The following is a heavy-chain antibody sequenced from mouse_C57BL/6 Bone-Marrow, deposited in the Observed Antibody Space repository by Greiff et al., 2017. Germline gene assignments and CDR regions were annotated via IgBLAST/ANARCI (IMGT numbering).Heavy chain of an antibody. CDR1: GYTFTSYW. CDR2: IYPTSGRT. V-gene: IGHV1-55*01. D-gene: IGHD4-1*01. Sequence: QVQLKQPGAEIVKPGASVKMSCKASGYTFTSYWITWVKQRPGQGLEWIGDIYPTSGRTNYNEKFKSKAILTVDTASNTAYMQLSSLTSEDSAVFYCARSGPLGRSFDYWGQGTTLTVSS. CDR3: ARSGPLGRSFDY. J-gene: IGHJ2*01.